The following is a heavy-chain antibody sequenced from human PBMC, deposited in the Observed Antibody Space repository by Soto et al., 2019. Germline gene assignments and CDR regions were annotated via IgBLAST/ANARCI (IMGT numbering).Heavy chain of an antibody. Sequence: QVQLVQSGAEVKKPGASVKVSCKASGYTFTSYYMHWVRQAPGQGLEWMGIINPSGGSTSYAQKVQGRVTMTRDTSTRTVYMELSSLRSEDTAVYYCARPGIAVAGSDAFDIWGRGTMVTVSS. J-gene: IGHJ3*02. V-gene: IGHV1-46*01. CDR1: GYTFTSYY. CDR3: ARPGIAVAGSDAFDI. CDR2: INPSGGST. D-gene: IGHD6-19*01.